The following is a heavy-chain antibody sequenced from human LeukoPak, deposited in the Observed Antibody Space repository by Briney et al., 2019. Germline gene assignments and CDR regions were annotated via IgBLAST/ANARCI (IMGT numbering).Heavy chain of an antibody. Sequence: GGSLRLSCAASGFTFSSYGMHWVRQAPGKGLEWVAFIRYDGSNKYYADSVKGRFTISRDNSKNTLYLQMNSLRAEDTAVYYCAKDGPLYYDYVWGLARHYYYYYMDVWGKGTTVTISS. D-gene: IGHD3-16*01. CDR1: GFTFSSYG. CDR2: IRYDGSNK. V-gene: IGHV3-30*02. J-gene: IGHJ6*03. CDR3: AKDGPLYYDYVWGLARHYYYYYMDV.